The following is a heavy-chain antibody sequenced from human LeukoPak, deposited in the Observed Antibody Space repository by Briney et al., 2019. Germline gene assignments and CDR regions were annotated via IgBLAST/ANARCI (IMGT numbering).Heavy chain of an antibody. CDR3: AKDSGSSGWENYYYYGMDV. Sequence: GRSLRLSCAASGFTFSSYGMHWVRQAPGKGVEWVAVISYDGSNKYYADSVKGRFTISRDNSKNTLYLQMNSLRAEDTAVYYCAKDSGSSGWENYYYYGMDVWGQGTTVTVSS. CDR2: ISYDGSNK. D-gene: IGHD6-19*01. V-gene: IGHV3-30*18. J-gene: IGHJ6*02. CDR1: GFTFSSYG.